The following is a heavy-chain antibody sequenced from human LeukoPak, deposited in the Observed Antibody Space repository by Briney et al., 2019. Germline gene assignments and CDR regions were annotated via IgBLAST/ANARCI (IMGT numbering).Heavy chain of an antibody. CDR3: ASILSARPDF. CDR1: GDSISNSRYY. V-gene: IGHV4-39*01. CDR2: IYYGGST. Sequence: SETLSLTCTVSGDSISNSRYYWGWIRQPPGKGLDWIASIYYGGSTFYNPSLKSRVTISLDTSANQFSLKLHSVTAADAAVYFCASILSARPDFWGHGVLVTVS. J-gene: IGHJ4*03. D-gene: IGHD6-6*01.